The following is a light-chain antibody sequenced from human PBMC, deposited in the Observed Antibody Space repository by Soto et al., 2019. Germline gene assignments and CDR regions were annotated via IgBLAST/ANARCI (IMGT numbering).Light chain of an antibody. CDR3: QQYGSSRT. V-gene: IGKV1-39*01. CDR1: HTISDY. CDR2: ASS. Sequence: DIQMTQSPSSLSASVGDRVTTTRRTSHTISDYLNWYHHKPGKAPKLLSSASSRLESGVPSRFSGSGSGTDFTLTISRLEPEDFAVYYCQQYGSSRTFGQGTKVDI. J-gene: IGKJ1*01.